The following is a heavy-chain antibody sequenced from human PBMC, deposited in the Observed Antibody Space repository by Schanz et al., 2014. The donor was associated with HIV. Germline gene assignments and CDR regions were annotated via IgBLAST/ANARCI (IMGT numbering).Heavy chain of an antibody. CDR2: IWYDGSYK. V-gene: IGHV3-33*01. D-gene: IGHD3-16*01. Sequence: QVQLVESGGGVVQPGRSLRLSCAASGITFSTSGMHWVRQAPGKGLEWVAVIWYDGSYKYYADSVKGRFTISRDNSKNTLYLQLNNLRAEDTAVYYCARGSSLITFGGVTPTDIWGQGTVVTVSS. CDR3: ARGSSLITFGGVTPTDI. J-gene: IGHJ3*02. CDR1: GITFSTSG.